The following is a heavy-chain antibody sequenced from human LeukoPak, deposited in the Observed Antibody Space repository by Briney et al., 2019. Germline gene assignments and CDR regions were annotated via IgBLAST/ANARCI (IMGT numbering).Heavy chain of an antibody. V-gene: IGHV3-23*01. Sequence: QPGGSLRLSCAASGFTFSSYAMSWVRQAPGKGLEWVSAISGSGGSTYYADSVKGRFTISRDNSKNTLYLQMNSLRAEDTAVYYCAKALHSSSWYVPSFDYWGQGTLVTVSS. D-gene: IGHD6-13*01. CDR2: ISGSGGST. CDR1: GFTFSSYA. CDR3: AKALHSSSWYVPSFDY. J-gene: IGHJ4*02.